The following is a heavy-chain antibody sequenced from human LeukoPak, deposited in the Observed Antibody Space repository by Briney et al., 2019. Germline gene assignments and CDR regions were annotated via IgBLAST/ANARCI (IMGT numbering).Heavy chain of an antibody. CDR1: GGSISSHY. D-gene: IGHD2-2*01. Sequence: SETLSLTCTVSGGSISSHYWSWIRQPPGKGLEWIGYIYYSGSTSYNPSLKSRVTISVDTSKNQFSLKLSSVTAADTAVYYCARVGGYCSSTSCYPKYNWFDPWGQGTLVTVSS. J-gene: IGHJ5*02. CDR2: IYYSGST. V-gene: IGHV4-59*11. CDR3: ARVGGYCSSTSCYPKYNWFDP.